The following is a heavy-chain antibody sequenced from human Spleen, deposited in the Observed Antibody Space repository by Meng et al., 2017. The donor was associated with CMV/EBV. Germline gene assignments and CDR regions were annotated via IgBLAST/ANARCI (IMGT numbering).Heavy chain of an antibody. V-gene: IGHV2-5*02. D-gene: IGHD3-16*01. J-gene: IGHJ4*02. CDR3: THTTRSFGGHFIEWPTFDY. CDR2: IYWDDDK. Sequence: QIPLKESGPTLVKPTQTLTLTCTFSGFSLTTSGEGVAWIRQSPGEALEWLGIIYWDDDKKYSPSLRARLTITKDTSKNQVVLTMANMDPVDTATYYCTHTTRSFGGHFIEWPTFDYWGQGTLVTVSS. CDR1: GFSLTTSGEG.